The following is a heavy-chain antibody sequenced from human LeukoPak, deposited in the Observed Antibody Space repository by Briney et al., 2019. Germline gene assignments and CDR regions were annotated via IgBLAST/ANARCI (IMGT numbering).Heavy chain of an antibody. CDR2: INQDGSEK. D-gene: IGHD4-17*01. Sequence: PGGSLRLSCAGSGFTFSTYWMYWVRQAPGKGLEWVGNINQDGSEKNFVDSVKGRFTISRDNSKNSLYLQLNRLRVEDTATYFCARDTTHTHYGDAFDLWGQGTLVAVSS. CDR3: ARDTTHTHYGDAFDL. CDR1: GFTFSTYW. J-gene: IGHJ3*01. V-gene: IGHV3-7*01.